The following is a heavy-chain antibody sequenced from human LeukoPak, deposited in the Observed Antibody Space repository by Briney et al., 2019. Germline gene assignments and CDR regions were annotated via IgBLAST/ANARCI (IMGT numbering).Heavy chain of an antibody. V-gene: IGHV3-23*01. J-gene: IGHJ4*02. D-gene: IGHD3-10*01. CDR3: AKDLNYGFDY. CDR1: GFTFSSYA. Sequence: GGSLRLSCAASGFTFSSYAMSWVRQAPGKGLEWVSALSGNGDKTFYAGSVRGRFTISRDNSKNRLFLQMYGLRAEDTAVYYCAKDLNYGFDYWGQGTLVTVSS. CDR2: LSGNGDKT.